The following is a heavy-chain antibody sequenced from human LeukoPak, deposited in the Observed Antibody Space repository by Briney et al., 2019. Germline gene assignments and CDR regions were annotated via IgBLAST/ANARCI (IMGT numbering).Heavy chain of an antibody. V-gene: IGHV3-21*01. CDR1: GFTFSSYN. CDR2: ITSDSRYM. Sequence: GGSLRLSCAASGFTFSSYNMNWVRQAPGKGLEWVSSITSDSRYMYYADSVKGRFTISRDNAKNSLYLQMNSPRAEDTAVYYCAELGITMIGGVWGKGTTVTISS. J-gene: IGHJ6*04. CDR3: AELGITMIGGV. D-gene: IGHD3-10*02.